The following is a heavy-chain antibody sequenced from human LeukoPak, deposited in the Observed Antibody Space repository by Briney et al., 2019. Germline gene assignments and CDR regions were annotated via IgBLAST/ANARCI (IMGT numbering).Heavy chain of an antibody. Sequence: GGSLRLSCVASGFTFSSYWMHWIRQDPRKGLVWVSRINGDGRNINYADSVRGRFTISRDNAKNTLYLQMNSLRAEDTAVYYCARVHGVTPSYWGQGTLVTVSS. D-gene: IGHD2-21*02. CDR3: ARVHGVTPSY. CDR1: GFTFSSYW. CDR2: INGDGRNI. J-gene: IGHJ4*02. V-gene: IGHV3-74*01.